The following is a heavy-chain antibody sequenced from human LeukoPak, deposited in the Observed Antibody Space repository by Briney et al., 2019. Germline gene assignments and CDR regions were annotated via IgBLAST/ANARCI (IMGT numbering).Heavy chain of an antibody. J-gene: IGHJ5*02. CDR2: INPNSGNT. CDR1: GYTFTGYY. CDR3: ARRKPTSGAQYWFDP. V-gene: IGHV1-8*02. Sequence: ASVKVSCKASGYTFTGYYMHWVRQAPGQGLEWMGWINPNSGNTGYAQEFQGRVTMTRDTSISTAYMELSSLTSEDTAVYYCARRKPTSGAQYWFDPWGQGTLVTVSS. D-gene: IGHD3-10*01.